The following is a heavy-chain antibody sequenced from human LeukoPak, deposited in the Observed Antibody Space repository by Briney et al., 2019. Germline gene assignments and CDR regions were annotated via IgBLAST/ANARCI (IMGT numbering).Heavy chain of an antibody. CDR2: ISYDGSDK. D-gene: IGHD3-16*01. J-gene: IGHJ4*02. CDR1: GFTFCNSD. Sequence: GGSLRLSCAASGFTFCNSDIHWVRQAPGKGLEWVAIISYDGSDKYYADSVKGRFTISRDNSKNTLYMQMNSLRAEDTAVYYCAGGGNSRHHFDYWGQGTLVTVSS. CDR3: AGGGNSRHHFDY. V-gene: IGHV3-30*03.